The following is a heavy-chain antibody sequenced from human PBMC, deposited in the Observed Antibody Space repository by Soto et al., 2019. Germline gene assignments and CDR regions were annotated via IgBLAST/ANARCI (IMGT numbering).Heavy chain of an antibody. V-gene: IGHV3-30*03. CDR2: ISYDGSNK. D-gene: IGHD2-15*01. CDR1: GFPFSSYG. J-gene: IGHJ4*02. CDR3: AGGQYYFDY. Sequence: QVQLVESGGGVVQPGRSLRLSCAASGFPFSSYGMHWVRQAPGKGLEWAAHISYDGSNKHYTDSVKGRFTISRDNSKNMLYLQMSSLRAEDTAVYYCAGGQYYFDYCGQGTRVSVSS.